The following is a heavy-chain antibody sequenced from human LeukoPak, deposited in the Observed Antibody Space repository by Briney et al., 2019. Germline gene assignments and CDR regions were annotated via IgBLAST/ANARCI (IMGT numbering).Heavy chain of an antibody. CDR1: GGSISSGDYY. D-gene: IGHD5-12*01. Sequence: SQTLSLTCTVSGGSISSGDYYWSWIRQPPGKGLEWIGYIYYSGSTYYNPSLKSRVTISVDTSKNQFSLKLSSVTAADTAVYYCARDIVAAYYYYGMDVWGQGTTVTVSS. CDR3: ARDIVAAYYYYGMDV. V-gene: IGHV4-30-4*01. CDR2: IYYSGST. J-gene: IGHJ6*02.